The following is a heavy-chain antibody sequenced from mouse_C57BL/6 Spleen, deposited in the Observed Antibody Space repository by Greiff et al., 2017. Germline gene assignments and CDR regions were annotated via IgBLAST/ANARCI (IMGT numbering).Heavy chain of an antibody. CDR3: TTFYYDYDGAAY. V-gene: IGHV14-4*01. J-gene: IGHJ3*01. Sequence: VQLQQSGAELVRPGASVKLSCTASGFNIKDDYMHWVKQRPEQGLEWIGWIDPENGDTEYASKFQGKATITADTSSNTAYLQLSSLTSEDTAVYYCTTFYYDYDGAAYWGQGTLVTVSA. D-gene: IGHD2-4*01. CDR2: IDPENGDT. CDR1: GFNIKDDY.